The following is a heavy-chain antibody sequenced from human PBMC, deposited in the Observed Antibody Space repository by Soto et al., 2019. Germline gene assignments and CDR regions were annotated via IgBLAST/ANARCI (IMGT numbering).Heavy chain of an antibody. CDR1: GFTFSSYG. D-gene: IGHD5-12*01. Sequence: QVQLVESGGGVVQPGRSLRLSCAASGFTFSSYGMHWVRQAPGKGLEWVAVISYDGSNKYYADSVKGRFTISRDNSKNTLYLQMNSLRAEDTAVYYCAKWGSSGYDPYYYYGMDVWGQGPTVTVSS. J-gene: IGHJ6*02. CDR3: AKWGSSGYDPYYYYGMDV. CDR2: ISYDGSNK. V-gene: IGHV3-30*18.